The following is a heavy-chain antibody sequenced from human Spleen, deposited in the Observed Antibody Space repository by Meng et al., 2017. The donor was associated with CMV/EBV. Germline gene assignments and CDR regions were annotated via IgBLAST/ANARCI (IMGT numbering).Heavy chain of an antibody. V-gene: IGHV3-21*01. J-gene: IGHJ4*02. CDR2: ISYSSTYM. Sequence: CVASGFTFRTYSMNWVRQAPGKGLEWVSAISYSSTYMYYADSVRGRFTISRDNAKNSLYLQMNSLRAEDTAVYYCVALPISTVSGHFWGQGTLVTVSS. CDR1: GFTFRTYS. CDR3: VALPISTVSGHF. D-gene: IGHD2-2*01.